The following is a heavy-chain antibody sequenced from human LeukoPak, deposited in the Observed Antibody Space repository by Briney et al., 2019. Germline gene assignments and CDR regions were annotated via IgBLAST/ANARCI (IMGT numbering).Heavy chain of an antibody. CDR2: ISGSGGST. J-gene: IGHJ4*02. CDR3: AKDQEGLLTLLEWLFDY. D-gene: IGHD3-3*01. CDR1: GFTFSSYA. Sequence: GGSLRLSCAASGFTFSSYAMSWVRQAPGKGREWVSAISGSGGSTYYADSVKGRFTISRDNSKNTLYLQMNSLRAEDTAVYYCAKDQEGLLTLLEWLFDYWGQGTLVTVSS. V-gene: IGHV3-23*01.